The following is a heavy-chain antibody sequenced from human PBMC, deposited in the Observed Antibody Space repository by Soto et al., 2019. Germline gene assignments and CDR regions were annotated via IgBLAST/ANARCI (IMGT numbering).Heavy chain of an antibody. D-gene: IGHD6-13*01. Sequence: GATAKLSYKASGYRFARYCIAWARQDPGQGLEWMGWINTYNGNTNYAQNLQGRVTLTTDTSTSTAYMELTSLRSNDTAIYYCAREGPYSIRHHYKVMDVWAQWTTVTVSS. CDR2: INTYNGNT. CDR3: AREGPYSIRHHYKVMDV. CDR1: GYRFARYC. V-gene: IGHV1-18*01. J-gene: IGHJ6*02.